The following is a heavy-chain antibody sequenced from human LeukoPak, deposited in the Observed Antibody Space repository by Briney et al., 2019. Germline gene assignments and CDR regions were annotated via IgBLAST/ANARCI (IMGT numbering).Heavy chain of an antibody. Sequence: GGSLRLSCAASGFTFSTCSMNWVRQAPGKGLEWVSSISSSSSYIYYADSVKGRFTISRDNAKNSLYLQMNSLRAEDTAVYYCAKDRVGVQVYGLDYWGQGTLVTVSS. V-gene: IGHV3-21*04. D-gene: IGHD4-17*01. CDR1: GFTFSTCS. J-gene: IGHJ4*02. CDR3: AKDRVGVQVYGLDY. CDR2: ISSSSSYI.